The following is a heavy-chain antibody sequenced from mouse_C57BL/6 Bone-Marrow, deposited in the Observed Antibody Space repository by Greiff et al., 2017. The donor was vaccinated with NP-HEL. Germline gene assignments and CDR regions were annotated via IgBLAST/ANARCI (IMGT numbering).Heavy chain of an antibody. J-gene: IGHJ2*01. Sequence: QVHVKQSGAELARPGASVKLSCKASGYTFTSYGISWVKQRTGQGLEWIGEIYPRSGNTYYNEKFKGKATLTADKSSSTAYMELRSLTSEDSAVYFCARFTSWYFDYWGQGTTLTVSS. CDR3: ARFTSWYFDY. CDR2: IYPRSGNT. V-gene: IGHV1-81*01. D-gene: IGHD1-1*01. CDR1: GYTFTSYG.